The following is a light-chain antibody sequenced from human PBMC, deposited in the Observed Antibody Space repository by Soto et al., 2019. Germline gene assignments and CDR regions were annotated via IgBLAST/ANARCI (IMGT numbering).Light chain of an antibody. V-gene: IGKV3-15*01. CDR3: QHYNDWPPAFT. J-gene: IGKJ3*01. CDR2: GAS. Sequence: EILMTQSPATLSVSPGERATLSCRASQSLSRNLAWYQQKPGQAPRLLIYGASTRASGIPARFSGSGSGTEFTHPISCLQSEDFALYYCQHYNDWPPAFTFGPGTKVDL. CDR1: QSLSRN.